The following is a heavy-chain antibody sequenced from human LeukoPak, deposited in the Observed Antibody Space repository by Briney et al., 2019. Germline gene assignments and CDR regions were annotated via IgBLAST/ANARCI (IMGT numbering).Heavy chain of an antibody. CDR2: LYSGGNT. D-gene: IGHD2-21*02. CDR3: ARDSGDGDYTPDMDV. J-gene: IGHJ6*03. Sequence: PGGSLRLSCAASGFTVSNNYMNWVRQAPGKGLEWVSVLYSGGNTYYADSVKGRFTISRDNSKNTLYLQMNSLRVDDTAVYYCARDSGDGDYTPDMDVWGKGXTVTVSS. V-gene: IGHV3-53*01. CDR1: GFTVSNNY.